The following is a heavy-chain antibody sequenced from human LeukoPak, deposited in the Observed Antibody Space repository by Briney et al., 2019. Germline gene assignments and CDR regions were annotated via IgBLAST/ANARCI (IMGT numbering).Heavy chain of an antibody. D-gene: IGHD2/OR15-2a*01. V-gene: IGHV3-48*02. CDR1: GFTFSDYS. J-gene: IGHJ4*02. CDR3: ARRPNAGFYGIAY. CDR2: ITSSSSTI. Sequence: GGSLRLSGVAAGFTFSDYSVNWGRQAPGEGLEWVSYITSSSSTIHYADSVKGRFTISRDNAKNSLYLQMNSLRDEDTAVYYCARRPNAGFYGIAYWGQGTLVTVSS.